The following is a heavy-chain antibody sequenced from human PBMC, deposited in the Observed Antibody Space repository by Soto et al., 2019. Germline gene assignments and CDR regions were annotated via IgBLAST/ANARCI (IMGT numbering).Heavy chain of an antibody. CDR1: GYSVTSYY. D-gene: IGHD1-20*01. Sequence: GASVKVSCKASGYSVTSYYMHWVRQAPGQGLEWMGWINPNSGGTNYAQKFQGRVTMTRDTSISTAYMELSRLRSDDTAVYYCARGARGPYNWNRGYYYYGMDVWGQGTTVTVSS. CDR3: ARGARGPYNWNRGYYYYGMDV. J-gene: IGHJ6*02. V-gene: IGHV1-2*02. CDR2: INPNSGGT.